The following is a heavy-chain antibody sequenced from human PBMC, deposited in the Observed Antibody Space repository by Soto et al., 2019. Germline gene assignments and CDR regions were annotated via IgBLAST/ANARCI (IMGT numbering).Heavy chain of an antibody. CDR1: GGTFSSYA. D-gene: IGHD6-13*01. J-gene: IGHJ4*02. Sequence: SVKVSCKASGGTFSSYAISWVRQAPGQGLEWMGGIIPIFGTANYAQKFQGRVTITADKSTSTAYMELSSLRSEETAVYYCERERWGIADRPAEFDYWGQGTLVTVSS. V-gene: IGHV1-69*06. CDR2: IIPIFGTA. CDR3: ERERWGIADRPAEFDY.